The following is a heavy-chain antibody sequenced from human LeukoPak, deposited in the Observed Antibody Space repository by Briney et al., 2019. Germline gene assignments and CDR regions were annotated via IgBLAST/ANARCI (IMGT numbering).Heavy chain of an antibody. D-gene: IGHD2-21*02. V-gene: IGHV1-69*13. CDR1: GGTFSSYA. Sequence: ASVKVSCKASGGTFSSYAISWVRQAPGQGLEWMGGIIPIFGTANYAQKFQGRVTITADESTSTAYMELSSLRSEDTAVYYCARDGETANWFDPWGQGTLVTVSS. CDR2: IIPIFGTA. CDR3: ARDGETANWFDP. J-gene: IGHJ5*02.